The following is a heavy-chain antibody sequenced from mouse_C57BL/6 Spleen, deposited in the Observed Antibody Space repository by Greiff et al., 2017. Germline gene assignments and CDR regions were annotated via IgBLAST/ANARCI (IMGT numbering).Heavy chain of an antibody. V-gene: IGHV1-42*01. Sequence: VQLQQSGPELVKPGASVKISCKASGYSFTGYYMNWVKQSPEKSLEWIGEINPRTDGTTYNQKFKAKATLTVDKSSSTAYMQLKSLTSEDSAVYYCAGSTMVTKFAYWGQGTLVTVSA. CDR2: INPRTDGT. J-gene: IGHJ3*01. CDR3: AGSTMVTKFAY. CDR1: GYSFTGYY. D-gene: IGHD2-2*01.